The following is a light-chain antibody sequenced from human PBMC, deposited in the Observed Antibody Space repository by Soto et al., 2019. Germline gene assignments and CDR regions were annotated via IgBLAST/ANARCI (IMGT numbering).Light chain of an antibody. J-gene: IGLJ3*02. CDR1: SSDVGGYNY. CDR3: SSHAASGV. V-gene: IGLV2-8*01. Sequence: QSVLTQPPSASGSPGQSVTISCTGTSSDVGGYNYVSWYQQHPGKAPKLMIYEVNKRPSGVPDRFSGSKSGNTASLTVSGLQAEDAADYYCSSHAASGVFGGGTQLTVL. CDR2: EVN.